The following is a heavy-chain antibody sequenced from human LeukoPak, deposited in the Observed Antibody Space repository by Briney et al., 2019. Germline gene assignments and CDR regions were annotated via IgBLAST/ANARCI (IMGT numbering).Heavy chain of an antibody. J-gene: IGHJ4*02. Sequence: GRSLRLSCAGSGFIFNNYAMHWVRQPPGKGLEWVSGISWNSGTIDYADSVRGRFTISRDNAKNSLYLQMNSLRAEDTALYYCAKDRRGYSGTFDYWGQGTLVTVSS. CDR1: GFIFNNYA. CDR3: AKDRRGYSGTFDY. CDR2: ISWNSGTI. V-gene: IGHV3-9*01. D-gene: IGHD5-12*01.